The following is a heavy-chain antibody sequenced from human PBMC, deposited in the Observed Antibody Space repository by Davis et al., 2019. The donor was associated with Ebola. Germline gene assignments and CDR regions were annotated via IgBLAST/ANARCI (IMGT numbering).Heavy chain of an antibody. J-gene: IGHJ6*02. CDR1: GFTFSGYG. CDR2: ISYDGSNK. V-gene: IGHV3-30*06. D-gene: IGHD5-24*01. Sequence: GGSLRLSCAASGFTFSGYGMHWVRQAPGKGLEWVTVISYDGSNKYYADSVKGRFTISRDNSKNTLYLQMNSLRAEDTAVYYCAGSDGSYYYYGMDVWGQGTTVTVSS. CDR3: AGSDGSYYYYGMDV.